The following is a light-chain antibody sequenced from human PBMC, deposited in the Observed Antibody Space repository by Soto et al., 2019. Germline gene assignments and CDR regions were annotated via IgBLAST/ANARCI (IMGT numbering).Light chain of an antibody. Sequence: LTQPASVSGSPGQSITISCTGTSSDVGSYNLVSWYQQHPGKAPKLMIYEVSKRPSGVSNRFSGSKSGNTASLTISGLQAEDEADYYCCSYAGSSTSPFGGGTKVTVL. CDR1: SSDVGSYNL. CDR3: CSYAGSSTSP. CDR2: EVS. J-gene: IGLJ2*01. V-gene: IGLV2-23*02.